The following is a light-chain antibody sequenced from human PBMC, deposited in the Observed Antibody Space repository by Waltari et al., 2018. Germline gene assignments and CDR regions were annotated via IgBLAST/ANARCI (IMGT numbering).Light chain of an antibody. Sequence: QSAPTQPPSTSGSTGQSATTPCPGTSRYGGGIAYHSWSQLHPGKAPKLLIYEVAKRPSGVPDRFSGSKSANTASLTVSDLQPEDEADYYCSSYGGSNNVLFGGGTKLTVL. V-gene: IGLV2-8*01. J-gene: IGLJ2*01. CDR2: EVA. CDR1: SRYGGGIAY. CDR3: SSYGGSNNVL.